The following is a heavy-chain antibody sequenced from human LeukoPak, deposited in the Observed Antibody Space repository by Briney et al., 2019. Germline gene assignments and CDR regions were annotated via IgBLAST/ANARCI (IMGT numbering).Heavy chain of an antibody. CDR3: ARGLHGYTYGYVPWELYYYMDV. V-gene: IGHV4-61*09. CDR1: GGSINSGRYY. CDR2: ISTSGRT. J-gene: IGHJ6*03. Sequence: SETLSLTCTVSGGSINSGRYYWSWIRQPAGRGLEWIGHISTSGRTSYSPSLKSRVTISVDTSENQFSLKMSSVSAADTAVYYCARGLHGYTYGYVPWELYYYMDVWGKGTTVTVSS. D-gene: IGHD5-18*01.